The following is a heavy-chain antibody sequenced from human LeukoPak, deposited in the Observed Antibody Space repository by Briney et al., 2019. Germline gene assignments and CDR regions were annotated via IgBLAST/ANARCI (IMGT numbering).Heavy chain of an antibody. D-gene: IGHD1-1*01. Sequence: GGSLRLSCAAPGFTFSKYSMNWVRQAPGKGLEWVSYISSSSSTIYYADSVKGRFTISRDNAKNSLYLQMNSLSAEDTAMYYCARDLDNSGPRNDYWGQGTLVTVSP. CDR2: ISSSSSTI. J-gene: IGHJ4*02. V-gene: IGHV3-48*01. CDR1: GFTFSKYS. CDR3: ARDLDNSGPRNDY.